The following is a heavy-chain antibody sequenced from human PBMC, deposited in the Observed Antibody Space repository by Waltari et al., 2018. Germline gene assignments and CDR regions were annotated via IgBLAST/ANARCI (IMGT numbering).Heavy chain of an antibody. D-gene: IGHD2-2*01. Sequence: QVQLVQSGAEVKKPGASVKVSCKASGYTFTSYDINWVRQATGQGLEWMGWMNPNSGNTGYEQKFQGRVTMTRNTSISTAYMELSSVTAADTAVYYCARHARPDAFDIWGQGTMVTVSS. J-gene: IGHJ3*02. V-gene: IGHV1-8*02. CDR2: MNPNSGNT. CDR3: ARHARPDAFDI. CDR1: GYTFTSYD.